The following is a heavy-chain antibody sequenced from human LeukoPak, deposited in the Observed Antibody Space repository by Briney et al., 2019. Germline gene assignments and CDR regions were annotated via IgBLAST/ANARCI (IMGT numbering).Heavy chain of an antibody. CDR3: ARVEGGHSSVLLCFDP. V-gene: IGHV4-38-2*02. Sequence: PSETLSLTCTVSGYSISSGYYLGWIRQPPGKGLEWIGNIYHSGSTYYNPSLKSRVTMSVDTSKNQFSLKLSSVTAADTAVYYCARVEGGHSSVLLCFDPWGQGTLVTVSS. CDR1: GYSISSGYY. J-gene: IGHJ5*02. CDR2: IYHSGST. D-gene: IGHD6-19*01.